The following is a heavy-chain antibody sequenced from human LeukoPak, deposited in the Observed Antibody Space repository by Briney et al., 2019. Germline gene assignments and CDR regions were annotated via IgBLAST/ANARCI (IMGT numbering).Heavy chain of an antibody. CDR1: GFTFSSYA. Sequence: GGSLRLSCAASGFTFSSYALNWVRQAPGKGLEWVSSISSSSDYIYYADSVKGRLTTSRDNAKNSLYLQMNILRAEDTAVYYCARGHSGSYQRTDAFDLWGQGTMVTVSS. J-gene: IGHJ3*01. CDR2: ISSSSDYI. V-gene: IGHV3-21*01. D-gene: IGHD1-26*01. CDR3: ARGHSGSYQRTDAFDL.